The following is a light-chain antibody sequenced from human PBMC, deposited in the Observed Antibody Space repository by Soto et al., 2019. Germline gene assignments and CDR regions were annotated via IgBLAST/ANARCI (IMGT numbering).Light chain of an antibody. CDR1: LTVTNNY. J-gene: IGKJ1*01. Sequence: EIVLTHSPDTLSLSPGERATLSCRASLTVTNNYLAWYQQKAGQAHRLVIYDASTRATGIPDRFSASGSGTDFTLTISRLEPEDFAVYFCQQYASAPLTFGQGTKVDIK. CDR3: QQYASAPLT. V-gene: IGKV3-20*01. CDR2: DAS.